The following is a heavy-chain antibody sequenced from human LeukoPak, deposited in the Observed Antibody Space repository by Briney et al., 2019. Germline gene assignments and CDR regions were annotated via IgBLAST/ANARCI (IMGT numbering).Heavy chain of an antibody. CDR1: GGSISSTSYY. CDR3: ARVSGGSYFYYHYYMDI. V-gene: IGHV4-39*07. Sequence: PSETLSLTCTVSGGSISSTSYYWGWVRQPPGKGLEWIGSIHYSGTTYYNPSLKSRVTISLDTSKNQFSLELTSVTAADTAVFYCARVSGGSYFYYHYYMDIWGKGTTVTVSS. J-gene: IGHJ6*03. D-gene: IGHD1-26*01. CDR2: IHYSGTT.